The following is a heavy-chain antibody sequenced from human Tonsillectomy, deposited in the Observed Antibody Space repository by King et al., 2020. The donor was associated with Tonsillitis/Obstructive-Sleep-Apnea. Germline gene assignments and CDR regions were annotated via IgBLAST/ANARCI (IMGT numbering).Heavy chain of an antibody. J-gene: IGHJ6*03. CDR2: IIPIFGTA. D-gene: IGHD5-12*01. CDR1: GGTFRSYD. CDR3: ARSVATIDYYYYHYMDV. Sequence: VQLVESGAEVKKPGSSVKLSCKASGGTFRSYDISWVRHAPGQGLEWMGGIIPIFGTANYAQKFQGRVTITADESTSTAYMELGSLRSEDTAVYYCARSVATIDYYYYHYMDVWGKGTTVTVSS. V-gene: IGHV1-69*01.